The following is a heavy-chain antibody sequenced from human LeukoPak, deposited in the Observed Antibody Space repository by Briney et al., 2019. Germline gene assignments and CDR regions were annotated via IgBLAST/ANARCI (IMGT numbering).Heavy chain of an antibody. CDR1: GFTFDDYA. CDR2: IRYDGSNK. Sequence: GGSLRLSCAASGFTFDDYAMHWVRQAPGKGLEWVAFIRYDGSNKYYADSVKGRFTISRDNSKNTLYLQMNSLRAEDTAVYYCAKVVGPRTNAFDIWGQGTMVTVSS. CDR3: AKVVGPRTNAFDI. J-gene: IGHJ3*02. D-gene: IGHD1-7*01. V-gene: IGHV3-30*02.